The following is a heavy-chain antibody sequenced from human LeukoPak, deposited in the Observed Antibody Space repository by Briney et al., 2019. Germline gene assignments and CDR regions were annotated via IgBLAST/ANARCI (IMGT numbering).Heavy chain of an antibody. V-gene: IGHV1-46*01. CDR3: AGEWGSWYFDY. D-gene: IGHD6-13*01. CDR1: GYTFTNNF. Sequence: ASVKVSCKASGYTFTNNFMHWVRQAPGQGLEWMGIINPSGDNTWYAQKFQGRVTMTRDMATSTAYMELSSLRSEDTAVYYCAGEWGSWYFDYWGQGTLVTVSS. J-gene: IGHJ4*02. CDR2: INPSGDNT.